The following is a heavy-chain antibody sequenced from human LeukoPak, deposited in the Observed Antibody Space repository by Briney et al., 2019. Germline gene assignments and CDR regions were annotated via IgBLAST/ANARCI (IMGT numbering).Heavy chain of an antibody. CDR3: ANGGRAVTSAY. V-gene: IGHV3-23*01. CDR2: ISINGGST. D-gene: IGHD4-17*01. Sequence: GGSLRLSAAASGFTFSTYAMSWVPQAPGKGLEWVSIISINGGSTYYADSVRGRVTISRDNSKNTLYLQMNSLRVEDPAVYYCANGGRAVTSAYWGQGTLLTDSS. CDR1: GFTFSTYA. J-gene: IGHJ4*02.